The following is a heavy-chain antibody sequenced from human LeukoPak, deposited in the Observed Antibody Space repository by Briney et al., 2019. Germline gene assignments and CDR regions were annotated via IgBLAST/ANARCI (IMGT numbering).Heavy chain of an antibody. V-gene: IGHV1-2*04. Sequence: ASVKVSCKASGYTFTGYYMHWVRQAPGHGLEWMGWINPNSGGTNYAQKFQGWVTMTRDTSISTAYMELSRLRSDDTAVYYCARDYCSSTSCYGGGNWIDPWGQGTLVTVSS. D-gene: IGHD2-2*01. J-gene: IGHJ5*02. CDR3: ARDYCSSTSCYGGGNWIDP. CDR1: GYTFTGYY. CDR2: INPNSGGT.